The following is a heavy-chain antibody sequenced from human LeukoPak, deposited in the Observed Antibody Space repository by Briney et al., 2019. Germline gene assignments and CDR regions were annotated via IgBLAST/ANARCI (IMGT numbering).Heavy chain of an antibody. V-gene: IGHV1-3*01. D-gene: IGHD6-19*01. CDR1: GYTFTSYA. CDR2: INAGNGNT. CDR3: ARDEGSGWPIDY. J-gene: IGHJ4*02. Sequence: TSVKVSCKASGYTFTSYAMHWVRQAPGQRLEWMGWINAGNGNTKYSQKFQGRVTITRDTSASTAYMELSSLRSEDTAVYYCARDEGSGWPIDYWGQGTLVTVSS.